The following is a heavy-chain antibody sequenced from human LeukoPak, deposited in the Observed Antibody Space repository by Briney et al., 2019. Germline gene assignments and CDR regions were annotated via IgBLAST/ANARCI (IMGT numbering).Heavy chain of an antibody. CDR2: IYTSGST. V-gene: IGHV4-4*09. CDR3: ARLGYSSSPFDY. Sequence: PSETLSLTCTVSGGSISSYYWSWIRQPPGKGLEWIGYIYTSGSTNYNPSLKRRLTISVDTSKNQFSLKLSSVTAADTAVYYCARLGYSSSPFDYWGQGTLVTVSS. D-gene: IGHD6-6*01. J-gene: IGHJ4*02. CDR1: GGSISSYY.